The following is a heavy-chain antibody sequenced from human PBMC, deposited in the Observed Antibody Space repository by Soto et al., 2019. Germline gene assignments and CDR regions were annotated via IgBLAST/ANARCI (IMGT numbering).Heavy chain of an antibody. CDR1: GFTVSSNY. D-gene: IGHD2-15*01. Sequence: EVQLVESGGGLVQPGGSLRLSCAASGFTVSSNYMSWVRQAPGKGLEWVSVIYSGGSTYYADSVKGRFTISRDNSKNTLYLQMNSLRAEDMAVYYCARDRRTSCSGGSCYLGAFDIWGQGTMVTVSS. J-gene: IGHJ3*02. CDR3: ARDRRTSCSGGSCYLGAFDI. V-gene: IGHV3-66*01. CDR2: IYSGGST.